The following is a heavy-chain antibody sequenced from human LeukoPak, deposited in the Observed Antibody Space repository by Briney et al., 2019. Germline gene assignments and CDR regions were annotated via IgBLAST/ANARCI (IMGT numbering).Heavy chain of an antibody. V-gene: IGHV3-30*03. CDR2: ISYDGSNK. CDR3: ARDEGAAISEY. D-gene: IGHD2-2*01. Sequence: TGGSLRLSCAASGFTFSSYGMHWVRQAPGKGLEWVAVISYDGSNKYYADSVKGRFTISRDNAKNSLYLQMNSLRAEDTAVYYCARDEGAAISEYWGQGTLVTVSS. CDR1: GFTFSSYG. J-gene: IGHJ4*02.